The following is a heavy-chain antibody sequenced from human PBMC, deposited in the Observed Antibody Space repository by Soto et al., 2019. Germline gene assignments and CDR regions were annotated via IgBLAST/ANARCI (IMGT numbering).Heavy chain of an antibody. D-gene: IGHD4-17*01. CDR3: ARVNHDYGDYGY. V-gene: IGHV4-4*02. CDR2: IYHSGST. J-gene: IGHJ4*02. CDR1: SGPNSTSTW. Sequence: PSEALSLTYATSSGPNSTSTWRSWVRQLPGRGLGWIGEIYHSGSTNYNPSLKSRVTISVDKSKNQFSLKLSSVTAADTAVYYCARVNHDYGDYGYWGQGTLVTVSS.